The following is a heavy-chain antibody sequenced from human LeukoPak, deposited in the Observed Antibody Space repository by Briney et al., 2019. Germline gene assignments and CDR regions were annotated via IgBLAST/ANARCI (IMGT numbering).Heavy chain of an antibody. CDR1: GFTFSDYY. CDR2: ISSSGSTI. Sequence: GGSLRLSCAASGFTFSDYYMSWIRQAPGKGLEWVSYISSSGSTIYYADSVKGRFTISRDNAKNSLYLQMSSLKASDTAMYYCARPDYYDTSGYWAPGYWGQGTLVTVSS. CDR3: ARPDYYDTSGYWAPGY. V-gene: IGHV3-11*01. J-gene: IGHJ4*02. D-gene: IGHD3-22*01.